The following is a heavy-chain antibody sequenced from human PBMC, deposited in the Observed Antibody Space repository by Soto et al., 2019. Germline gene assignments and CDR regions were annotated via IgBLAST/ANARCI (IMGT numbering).Heavy chain of an antibody. V-gene: IGHV3-48*03. CDR2: ISSSGSTI. CDR3: ARDIQRGMDV. J-gene: IGHJ6*02. Sequence: VGSLRLSCAASGFTFSSYEMNWVRQAPGKGLEWVSYISSSGSTIYYADSVKGRFTISRDNAKNSLYLQMNSLRAEDTAVYYCARDIQRGMDVWGQGTTVTVSS. D-gene: IGHD5-18*01. CDR1: GFTFSSYE.